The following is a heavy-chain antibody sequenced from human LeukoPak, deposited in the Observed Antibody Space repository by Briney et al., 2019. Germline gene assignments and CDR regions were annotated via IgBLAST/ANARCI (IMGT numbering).Heavy chain of an antibody. CDR1: GFTVSTNS. Sequence: GGSLRLSCTASGFTVSTNSMSWVRQAPGKGLEWVSFIYTSGSTHNSDSVKGRFTISRDSSKNTLYLQMNSLRAEDTAVYYCARRAGDYSHPYDYWGQGTLGTVSS. CDR2: IYTSGST. V-gene: IGHV3-53*01. D-gene: IGHD3-22*01. J-gene: IGHJ4*02. CDR3: ARRAGDYSHPYDY.